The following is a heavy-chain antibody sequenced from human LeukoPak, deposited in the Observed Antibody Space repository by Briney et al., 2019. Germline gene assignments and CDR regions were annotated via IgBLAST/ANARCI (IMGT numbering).Heavy chain of an antibody. V-gene: IGHV3-23*01. CDR2: ISGSRNNT. J-gene: IGHJ4*02. CDR3: ARQTYDC. CDR1: GFTFSSYA. Sequence: GGSLRLSCAASGFTFSSYAMAWVRQAPGKGLEWVSAISGSRNNTYYADSVKGRFTISRDNSKNTLYLQMNSLRAEDTAVYYCARQTYDCWGQGTLVTVSS.